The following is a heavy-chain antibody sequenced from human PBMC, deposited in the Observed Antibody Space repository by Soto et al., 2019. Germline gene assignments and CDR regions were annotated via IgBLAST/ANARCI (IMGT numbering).Heavy chain of an antibody. CDR1: GGTFSSYA. D-gene: IGHD2-21*02. J-gene: IGHJ6*02. CDR3: ARRHIVVVTATYYYYSGMDV. Sequence: QVQLVQSGAEVKKPGSSVKVSCKASGGTFSSYAISWVRQAPGQGLEWMGGIIPIFGTANYAQKFQGRVTITADESTSTAYMELSSLRSADTAVYYCARRHIVVVTATYYYYSGMDVWGQGTTVTVSS. CDR2: IIPIFGTA. V-gene: IGHV1-69*12.